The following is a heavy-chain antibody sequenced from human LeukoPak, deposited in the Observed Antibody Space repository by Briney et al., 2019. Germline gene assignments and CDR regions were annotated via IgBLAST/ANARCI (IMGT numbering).Heavy chain of an antibody. J-gene: IGHJ3*02. CDR1: GGSFSGYY. CDR2: INHSGST. CDR3: ARGGDSMIVVLGAFDI. Sequence: SETLSLTCAVYGGSFSGYYWSWIRQPPGKGLEWIGEINHSGSTNYNPSLKSRVTISVDTSKNQFSLKLSSVTAADTAVYYCARGGDSMIVVLGAFDIWGQGTMVTVSS. V-gene: IGHV4-34*01. D-gene: IGHD3-22*01.